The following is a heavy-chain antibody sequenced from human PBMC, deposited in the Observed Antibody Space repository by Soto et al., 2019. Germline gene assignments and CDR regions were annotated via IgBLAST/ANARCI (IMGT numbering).Heavy chain of an antibody. CDR3: ARDITTVTTELIYGMDV. J-gene: IGHJ6*02. CDR1: GGTFSSYA. CDR2: IIPIFGTA. V-gene: IGHV1-69*06. D-gene: IGHD4-4*01. Sequence: QVQLVQSGAEVKKPGSSVKVSCKASGGTFSSYAISWVRQAPGQGLEWMGGIIPIFGTANYAQKIQGRVTITADKSTSTAYMELSSLRSEDTAVYYCARDITTVTTELIYGMDVWGQGTTVTVSS.